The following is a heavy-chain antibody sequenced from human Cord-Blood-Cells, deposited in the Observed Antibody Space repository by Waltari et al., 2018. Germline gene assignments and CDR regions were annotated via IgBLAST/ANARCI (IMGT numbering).Heavy chain of an antibody. CDR2: IYTSGST. D-gene: IGHD5-12*01. Sequence: QVQLQESGPGLVKPSETLSLTCTVSGGSISSYYWRWIRQPAGKGLAWIGRIYTSGSTNYNPSLKSRVTMSVDTSKNQFSLKLSSVTAADTAVYYCARTGDGYDFDYWGQGTLVTVSS. V-gene: IGHV4-4*07. CDR3: ARTGDGYDFDY. CDR1: GGSISSYY. J-gene: IGHJ4*02.